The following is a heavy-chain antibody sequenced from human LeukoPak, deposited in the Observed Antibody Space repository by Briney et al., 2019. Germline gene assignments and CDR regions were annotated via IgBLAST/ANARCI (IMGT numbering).Heavy chain of an antibody. V-gene: IGHV1-18*01. CDR2: ISAYNGNT. Sequence: ASVKVSCKASGYTFTSYGIIWVRQAPGQGLEWMGWISAYNGNTNYAQKLQGRVTMTTDTSTSTAYMELRSLRSDDTAVYYCAREGDYDSSGYYPYYLDYWGQGTLVTVSS. CDR1: GYTFTSYG. CDR3: AREGDYDSSGYYPYYLDY. J-gene: IGHJ4*02. D-gene: IGHD3-22*01.